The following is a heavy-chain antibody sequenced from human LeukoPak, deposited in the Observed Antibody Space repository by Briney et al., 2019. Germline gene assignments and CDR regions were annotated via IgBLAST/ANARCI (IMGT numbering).Heavy chain of an antibody. CDR2: ITNSGENT. CDR1: GFSFPYG. D-gene: IGHD6-19*01. J-gene: IGHJ2*01. CDR3: ARLFLYAVTGTGRIDWYFDL. V-gene: IGHV3-23*01. Sequence: GGSLRLSCEASGFSFPYGMSWVRQAPGKGLEWVSGITNSGENTYYADSVKGRFTISRDNAKNSLYLQMNSLRAEDTAVYYCARLFLYAVTGTGRIDWYFDLWGRGTLVTVSS.